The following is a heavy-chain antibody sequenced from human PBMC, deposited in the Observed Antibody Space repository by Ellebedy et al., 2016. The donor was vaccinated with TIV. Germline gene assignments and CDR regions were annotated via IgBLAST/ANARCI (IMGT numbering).Heavy chain of an antibody. CDR2: FGGRSTTT. J-gene: IGHJ3*02. CDR1: GFTFSSYA. V-gene: IGHV3-23*01. CDR3: AKISPTHRGAFDI. Sequence: GGSLRLXXEASGFTFSSYAMSWLRQAPGKGLEWVSVFGGRSTTTYYADSVKGRFTISRDNSKNTLCLQMNSLRGDDTARYYCAKISPTHRGAFDIWGQGTMVTVSS. D-gene: IGHD3-3*02.